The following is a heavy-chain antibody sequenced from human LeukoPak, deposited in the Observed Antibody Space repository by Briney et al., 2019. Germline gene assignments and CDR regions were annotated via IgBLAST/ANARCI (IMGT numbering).Heavy chain of an antibody. J-gene: IGHJ5*02. V-gene: IGHV3-11*01. D-gene: IGHD3-22*01. CDR1: GFTFSDYY. CDR3: ARDDDSSGYSSP. CDR2: ISSSSSTI. Sequence: GGSLRLSCAASGFTFSDYYMSWIRQAPGKGLEWVSYISSSSSTIYYADSVKGRFTISRDNAKSSLYLQMNSLRAEDTAVYYCARDDDSSGYSSPGGQEPLVPVSS.